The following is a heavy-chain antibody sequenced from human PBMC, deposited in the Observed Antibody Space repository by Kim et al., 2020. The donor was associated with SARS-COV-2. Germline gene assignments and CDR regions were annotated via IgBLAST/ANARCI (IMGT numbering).Heavy chain of an antibody. V-gene: IGHV4-59*01. CDR3: ARGDYYMDV. CDR2: IHYNGNT. J-gene: IGHJ6*03. CDR1: GGSLSGYH. Sequence: SETLSLTCTVSGGSLSGYHWNWIRQPPGKGLEWIGCIHYNGNTMYNPSLKSRVTISVDMSKNQFSLKLSSVTAADTAVYYCARGDYYMDVWGNGTTVTVS.